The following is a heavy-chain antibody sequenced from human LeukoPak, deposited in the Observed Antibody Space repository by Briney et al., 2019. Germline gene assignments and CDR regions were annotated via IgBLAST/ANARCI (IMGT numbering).Heavy chain of an antibody. D-gene: IGHD4-17*01. Sequence: ASVKVSCKASGYTFTGHYIYWVRQATGQGLEWMGWMNPNSGNTGYAQKFQGRVTMTRNTSISTAYMELSSLRSEDTAVYYCARVIGNGDYYFDYWGQGTLVTVSS. V-gene: IGHV1-8*02. CDR3: ARVIGNGDYYFDY. J-gene: IGHJ4*02. CDR2: MNPNSGNT. CDR1: GYTFTGHY.